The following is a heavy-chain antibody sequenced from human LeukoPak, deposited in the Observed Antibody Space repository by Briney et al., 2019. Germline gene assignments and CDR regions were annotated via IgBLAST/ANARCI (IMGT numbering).Heavy chain of an antibody. CDR1: GFTFDDYA. D-gene: IGHD4-17*01. Sequence: GGSLRLSCAASGFTFDDYAMHWVRQAPGKGLEWVSGISWNSGSIGYADSVKGRFTISRDNAKNSLYLQMNSLRAEDTALNYCAKSVGDYDPHYWYFDLWGRGTLVTVSS. V-gene: IGHV3-9*01. J-gene: IGHJ2*01. CDR3: AKSVGDYDPHYWYFDL. CDR2: ISWNSGSI.